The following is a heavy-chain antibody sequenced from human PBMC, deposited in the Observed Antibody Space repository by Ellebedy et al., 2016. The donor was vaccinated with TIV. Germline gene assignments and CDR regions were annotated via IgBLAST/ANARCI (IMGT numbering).Heavy chain of an antibody. CDR1: GGSFSDYY. CDR2: INHSGST. D-gene: IGHD6-13*01. CDR3: ARGGRIAAAGYYFDY. J-gene: IGHJ4*02. V-gene: IGHV4-34*01. Sequence: SETLSLXCAVYGGSFSDYYWSWIRQTPGKGLEWIGEINHSGSTNYNPSLKSRIIISVDTSKNQFSLKLSSVTAADTAVYYCARGGRIAAAGYYFDYWGQGTLVTVSS.